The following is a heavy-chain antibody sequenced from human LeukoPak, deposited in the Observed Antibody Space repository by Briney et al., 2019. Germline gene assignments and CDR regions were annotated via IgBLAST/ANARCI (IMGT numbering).Heavy chain of an antibody. CDR1: GGSISIYY. V-gene: IGHV4-59*01. D-gene: IGHD5-18*01. CDR3: ARAVGYSYGKYYFDY. Sequence: PSETLSLTCTVSGGSISIYYWSWIRQPPGKGLEWIGYIYYSGSTNYNPSLKSRVTISVDTSKNQFSLKLSSVTAADTAVYYCARAVGYSYGKYYFDYWGQGTLVTVSS. J-gene: IGHJ4*02. CDR2: IYYSGST.